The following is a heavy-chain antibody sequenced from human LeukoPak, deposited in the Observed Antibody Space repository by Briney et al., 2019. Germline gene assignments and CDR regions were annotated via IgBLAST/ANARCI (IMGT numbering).Heavy chain of an antibody. D-gene: IGHD3-22*01. CDR2: ISSSGSTI. J-gene: IGHJ4*02. V-gene: IGHV3-11*01. CDR1: GFTFSDYY. Sequence: GGSLRLSCAASGFTFSDYYMSWIRQAPGKGPECISYISSSGSTIYYADSVKGRFTISRDNAKNSLYLQMNSLRAEDTAVYYCARDYSLSSGHYHYWGQGTLVTVSS. CDR3: ARDYSLSSGHYHY.